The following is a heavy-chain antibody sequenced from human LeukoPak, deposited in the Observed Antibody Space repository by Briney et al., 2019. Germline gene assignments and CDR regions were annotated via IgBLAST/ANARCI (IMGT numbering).Heavy chain of an antibody. D-gene: IGHD3-9*01. CDR3: AREYYDILTGYNAFDI. CDR1: GGSISSYY. J-gene: IGHJ3*02. CDR2: IYYSGST. Sequence: PSETLSLTCTVSGGSISSYYWSWIRQPPGKGLEWIGYIYYSGSTNYNPSLKSRVTMSIDTSKNQFSLKMTSVTAADTAIYYCAREYYDILTGYNAFDIWGQGTMVIVSS. V-gene: IGHV4-59*12.